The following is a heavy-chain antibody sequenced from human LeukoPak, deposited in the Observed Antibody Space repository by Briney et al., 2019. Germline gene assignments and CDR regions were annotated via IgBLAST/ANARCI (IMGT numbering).Heavy chain of an antibody. CDR3: ARVKRVWGSGARGYWYFDL. J-gene: IGHJ2*01. Sequence: PGGSLRLSCAASGFTFSSYAMHWVRQAPGKGLEWVSYISSSSSTIYYADSVKGRFTISRDNAKNSLYLQMNSLRAEDTAVYYCARVKRVWGSGARGYWYFDLWGRGTLVTVSS. CDR1: GFTFSSYA. CDR2: ISSSSSTI. D-gene: IGHD3-16*01. V-gene: IGHV3-48*01.